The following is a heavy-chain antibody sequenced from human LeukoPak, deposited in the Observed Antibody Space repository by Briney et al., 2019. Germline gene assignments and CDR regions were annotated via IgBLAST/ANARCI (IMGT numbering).Heavy chain of an antibody. Sequence: SGGSLRLSCAASGFTFSSYVMSWVRQAPGKGLEWVSGISGGSTYYADSVKGRFTISRDTSKNTLYLQMNSLRAEDTAVYYCAKEATTVAPGDWGQGTLVTVSS. CDR2: ISGGST. CDR1: GFTFSSYV. V-gene: IGHV3-23*01. J-gene: IGHJ4*02. D-gene: IGHD4-23*01. CDR3: AKEATTVAPGD.